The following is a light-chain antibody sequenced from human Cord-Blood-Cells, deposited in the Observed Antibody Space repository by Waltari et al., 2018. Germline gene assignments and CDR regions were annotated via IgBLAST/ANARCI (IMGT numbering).Light chain of an antibody. CDR2: RNN. J-gene: IGLJ2*01. CDR3: AAWDDSLSGPV. V-gene: IGLV1-47*01. CDR1: SPNIGSNY. Sequence: QSVLTQPPSASGTPGRRVTISCSGRSPNIGSNYVYWYQQLPGTAPKLLIYRNNQRPSGVPDRFSGSKSGTSASLAISGLRSEDEADYYCAAWDDSLSGPVFGGGTKLTVL.